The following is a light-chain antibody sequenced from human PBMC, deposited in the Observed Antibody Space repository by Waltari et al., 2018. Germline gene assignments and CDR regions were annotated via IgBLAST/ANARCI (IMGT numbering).Light chain of an antibody. CDR3: SSYTTGSTRYV. CDR1: SSDIGAYNF. V-gene: IGLV2-14*03. J-gene: IGLJ1*01. CDR2: DVN. Sequence: QSALTQPASVSGSPGQSITISCTGTSSDIGAYNFVRWYQKHPGKAPKVMIYDVNNRPSGVSSRFSGSKSGNTASLTISGLQAEDEADYYCSSYTTGSTRYVFGSGTKVTVL.